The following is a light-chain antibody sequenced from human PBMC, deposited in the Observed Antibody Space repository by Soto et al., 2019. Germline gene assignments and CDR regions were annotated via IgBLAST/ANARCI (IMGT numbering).Light chain of an antibody. J-gene: IGLJ2*01. CDR2: DTT. CDR3: LHSHTGGGG. Sequence: QAVVTQEPSLTVSPGGTVTLTCGSNTGAVTSGHYPYWYQQKPGQAPKTLIYDTTNKHSWTPARFSGSLLGGKAALTLSGEQHEEDDEYYCLHSHTGGGGFGGGTKLTVL. CDR1: TGAVTSGHY. V-gene: IGLV7-46*01.